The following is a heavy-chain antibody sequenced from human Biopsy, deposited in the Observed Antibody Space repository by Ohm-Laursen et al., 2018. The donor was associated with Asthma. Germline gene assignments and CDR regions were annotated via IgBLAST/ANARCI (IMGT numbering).Heavy chain of an antibody. D-gene: IGHD3-10*01. V-gene: IGHV3-30*03. CDR2: ISYDGSTK. J-gene: IGHJ6*02. CDR1: GFTLTTYA. CDR3: ARDVVWFREVGGMDV. Sequence: SLRLSCAASGFTLTTYAIHWVRQAPGKGLEWVAVISYDGSTKYSADSVKGRFIVSRDISKNILSLQMISLRPVDTAVYYCARDVVWFREVGGMDVWGQGTTVTVSS.